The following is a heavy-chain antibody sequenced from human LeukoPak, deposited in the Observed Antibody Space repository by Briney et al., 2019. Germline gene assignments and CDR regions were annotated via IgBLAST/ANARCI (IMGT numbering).Heavy chain of an antibody. CDR1: GGSISSYY. CDR2: IYYSGST. CDR3: ARGGTMVRGVITRFDY. J-gene: IGHJ4*02. D-gene: IGHD3-10*01. Sequence: SEALSLTCTVSGGSISSYYWSWIRQPPGKGLEWIGYIYYSGSTNYNPSLKSRVTISVDTSKNQFSLKLSSVTAADTAVYYCARGGTMVRGVITRFDYWGQGTLVTVSS. V-gene: IGHV4-59*01.